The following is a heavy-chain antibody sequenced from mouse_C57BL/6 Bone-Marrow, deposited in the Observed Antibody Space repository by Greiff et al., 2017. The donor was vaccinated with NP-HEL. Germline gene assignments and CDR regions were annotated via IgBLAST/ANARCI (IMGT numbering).Heavy chain of an antibody. D-gene: IGHD2-4*01. CDR1: GFTFSDYG. Sequence: EVKVVESGGGLVKPGGSLKLSCAASGFTFSDYGMHWVRQAPEKGLEWVAYISSGSSTIYYADTVKGRFTISRDNAKNTLFLQMTSLRSEDTAMYYCARVDYDYGFAYWGQGTLVTVSA. CDR3: ARVDYDYGFAY. V-gene: IGHV5-17*01. CDR2: ISSGSSTI. J-gene: IGHJ3*01.